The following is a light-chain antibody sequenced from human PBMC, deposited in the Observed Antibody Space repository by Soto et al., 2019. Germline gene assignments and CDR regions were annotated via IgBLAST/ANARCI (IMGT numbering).Light chain of an antibody. CDR1: QSISNK. CDR2: GAS. V-gene: IGKV3-15*01. J-gene: IGKJ1*01. CDR3: QQYNNWPRT. Sequence: EIVMTQSPATLSVSPGERATLSCRASQSISNKLAWYQQKPGQAPRLLIYGASTRATGIPARFSGSGSGTEFTPTISNLQSEDFAVYYCQQYNNWPRTFGQGTKVDNK.